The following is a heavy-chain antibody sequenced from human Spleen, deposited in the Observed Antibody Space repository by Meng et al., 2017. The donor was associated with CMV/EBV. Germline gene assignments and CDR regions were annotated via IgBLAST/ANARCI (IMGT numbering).Heavy chain of an antibody. V-gene: IGHV4-4*02. CDR2: IYHSGST. J-gene: IGHJ4*02. Sequence: RNRQPQGKGLGWNGEIYHSGSTNYNPSLKSRVTISVGKSKKQFSLKLSYVTAAETAVYYCERDLEVHSSYDFWSGYRTRVGYFDYWGQGTLVTVSS. CDR3: ERDLEVHSSYDFWSGYRTRVGYFDY. D-gene: IGHD3-3*01.